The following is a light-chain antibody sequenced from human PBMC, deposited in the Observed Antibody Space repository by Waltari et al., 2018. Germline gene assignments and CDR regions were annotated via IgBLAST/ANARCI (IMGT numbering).Light chain of an antibody. V-gene: IGLV1-44*01. J-gene: IGLJ3*02. CDR1: NSNIGRNT. CDR3: AVWDDSLNGRV. CDR2: SSN. Sequence: QPVLTQPPSASGTPGQRVTISCSGRNSNIGRNTVNWYQQLPGTAPKPLIYSSNQRPSGVPDRFSASTSGTSASLAISGLQSEDEADYYCAVWDDSLNGRVFGGGTKLTVL.